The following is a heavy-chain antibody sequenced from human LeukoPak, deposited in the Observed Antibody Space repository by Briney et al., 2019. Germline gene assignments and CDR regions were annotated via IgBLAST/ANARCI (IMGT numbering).Heavy chain of an antibody. J-gene: IGHJ4*02. CDR2: ISYDGNNK. CDR1: GFTFRIYD. V-gene: IGHV3-30*04. Sequence: PGRSLRLSCAASGFTFRIYDIYWVRQAPGKGLEWVAVISYDGNNKYYANSVRGRFTISRDNSKNTVFLQVNSLRAEDTAMYYCARAFRDNKDLNCWGQGTLVTVSS. CDR3: ARAFRDNKDLNC. D-gene: IGHD2-15*01.